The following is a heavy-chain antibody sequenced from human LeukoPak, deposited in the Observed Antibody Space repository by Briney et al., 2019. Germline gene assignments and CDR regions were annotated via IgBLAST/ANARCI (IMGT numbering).Heavy chain of an antibody. D-gene: IGHD6-19*01. CDR2: ISGSGGST. Sequence: PGGSLRLSCVASGFTFSSYAMSWVRQAPGKGLEWVSGISGSGGSTYYADSVKGRFTISRDISKNTLFLQMNSLRAEDTAVYYCAKETYSSGWYPYFDYWGQGTLVTVSS. J-gene: IGHJ4*02. CDR1: GFTFSSYA. V-gene: IGHV3-23*01. CDR3: AKETYSSGWYPYFDY.